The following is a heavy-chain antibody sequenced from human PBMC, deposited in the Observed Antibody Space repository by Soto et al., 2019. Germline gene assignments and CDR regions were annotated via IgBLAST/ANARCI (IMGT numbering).Heavy chain of an antibody. Sequence: PSETLSLTCTFSGGSISSGGYYWSWIRQHPGKGLEWIGYIYYSGSTYYNPSLKSRVTISVDTSKNQFSLKLSSVTAADTAVYYCARDRGRGSYHDGAFDIWGQGTMVTVSS. CDR1: GGSISSGGYY. CDR3: ARDRGRGSYHDGAFDI. J-gene: IGHJ3*02. CDR2: IYYSGST. V-gene: IGHV4-31*03. D-gene: IGHD1-26*01.